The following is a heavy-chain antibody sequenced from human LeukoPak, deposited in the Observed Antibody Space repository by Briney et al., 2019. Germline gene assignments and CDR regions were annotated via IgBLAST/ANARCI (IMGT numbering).Heavy chain of an antibody. Sequence: PVGSLRLSCAASGFTFSNYWMHWVRQAPGDGLVWVSRISSDESSRRYADSVKGRCTISRDNAKNTLYLQMNSLRAEDTAVYYCARRSTSGSYYDDWGQGILVTVSS. J-gene: IGHJ4*02. CDR1: GFTFSNYW. D-gene: IGHD3-22*01. CDR3: ARRSTSGSYYDD. CDR2: ISSDESSR. V-gene: IGHV3-74*01.